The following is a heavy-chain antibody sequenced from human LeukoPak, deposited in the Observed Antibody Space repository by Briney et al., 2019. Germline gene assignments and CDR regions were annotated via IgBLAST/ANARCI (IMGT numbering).Heavy chain of an antibody. Sequence: SETLSLTCTVSGGSISSYYWSWIRQPPGKGLEWIGYISYSGSTSYNPSLKSRVTMSVDTSKNQFSLKLSSVTAADTAVYYCTRTYSSSSIDYWGQGALVTVSS. D-gene: IGHD6-6*01. CDR3: TRTYSSSSIDY. CDR2: ISYSGST. V-gene: IGHV4-59*01. CDR1: GGSISSYY. J-gene: IGHJ4*02.